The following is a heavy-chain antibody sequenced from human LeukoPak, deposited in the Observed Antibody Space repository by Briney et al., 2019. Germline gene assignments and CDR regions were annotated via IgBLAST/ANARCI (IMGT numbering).Heavy chain of an antibody. CDR1: GFTFSTYA. CDR3: ASRPRSTVVAPWDY. Sequence: PGGSLRLSCAASGFTFSTYAMAWVRRAPGKGLEWVSGISASGDTTYYGDSVKGRFIISKDYSKNTLYLQMNGLRPEDTALYYCASRPRSTVVAPWDYWGQGTLVTVSS. D-gene: IGHD3-22*01. J-gene: IGHJ4*02. CDR2: ISASGDTT. V-gene: IGHV3-23*01.